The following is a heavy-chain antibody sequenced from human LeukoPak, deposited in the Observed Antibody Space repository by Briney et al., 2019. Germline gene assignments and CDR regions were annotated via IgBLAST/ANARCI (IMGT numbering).Heavy chain of an antibody. CDR2: IKSKTEGETI. CDR1: GFTFSNTW. D-gene: IGHD1-20*01. J-gene: IGHJ3*02. Sequence: GGSLRLSCAASGFTFSNTWMSWVRQAPGKGLEWVARIKSKTEGETIDYSAPVKGRFTISRDDSKNTLYLQMNTLKTEDTAVYYCITDYKDNWNPPGDMWGQGTMVTVSS. CDR3: ITDYKDNWNPPGDM. V-gene: IGHV3-15*01.